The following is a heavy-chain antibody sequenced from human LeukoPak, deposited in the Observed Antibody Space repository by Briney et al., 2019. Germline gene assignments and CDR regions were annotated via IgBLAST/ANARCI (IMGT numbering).Heavy chain of an antibody. J-gene: IGHJ6*02. CDR2: INTNTGNP. V-gene: IGHV7-4-1*01. CDR1: GYTFTSYA. Sequence: ASVKVSCKASGYTFTSYAMNWVRQAPGQGLEWMGWINTNTGNPTYAQGFTGRFVFSLDTSVSTAYLQICSLKAEDTAVYYCARPIVVAGRRKVSGYYYYYGMDVWGQGTTVTVSS. CDR3: ARPIVVAGRRKVSGYYYYYGMDV. D-gene: IGHD2-15*01.